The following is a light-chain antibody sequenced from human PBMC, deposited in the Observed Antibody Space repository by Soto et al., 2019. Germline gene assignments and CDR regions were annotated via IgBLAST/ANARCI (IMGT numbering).Light chain of an antibody. Sequence: QSVLTQPPSVSGAPGQRVTISCTGSSSNIGAGYDVHWYKQLPGTAPKLLIYGNINRPSGVPDRFSGSKSGTSASLAISGLQSQDEADYYCGSWDDSLDGWVFGGGTKLTVL. CDR2: GNI. CDR3: GSWDDSLDGWV. J-gene: IGLJ3*02. V-gene: IGLV1-40*01. CDR1: SSNIGAGYD.